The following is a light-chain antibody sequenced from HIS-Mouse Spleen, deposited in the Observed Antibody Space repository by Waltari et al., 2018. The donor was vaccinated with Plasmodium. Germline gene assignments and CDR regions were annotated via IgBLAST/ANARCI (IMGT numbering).Light chain of an antibody. J-gene: IGLJ3*02. CDR3: QVWDSSTV. V-gene: IGLV3-9*01. CDR1: NIGSKN. CDR2: RDS. Sequence: SYELTQPLSVSVALGQTARITCGGNNIGSKNVPWDQQQPGQAPVLVIYRDSNRPSGIPERFSGSNSGNTATLTISRAQAGDEADYYCQVWDSSTVFGGGTKLTVL.